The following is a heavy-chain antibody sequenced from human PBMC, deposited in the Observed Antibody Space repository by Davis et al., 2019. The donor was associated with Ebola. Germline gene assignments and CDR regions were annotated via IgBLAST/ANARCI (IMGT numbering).Heavy chain of an antibody. V-gene: IGHV3-23*01. CDR3: AKDMYSGSSVDFDY. CDR2: IGGDIATI. D-gene: IGHD1-26*01. Sequence: GESLKISCETSGFNSNNYAMSWVRQAPGKGLEWVAAIGGDIATIYYADSVKGRFTISRDNSKNTLFLQMNSLRAEDTAIYYCAKDMYSGSSVDFDYWGQGTLVTVSS. CDR1: GFNSNNYA. J-gene: IGHJ4*02.